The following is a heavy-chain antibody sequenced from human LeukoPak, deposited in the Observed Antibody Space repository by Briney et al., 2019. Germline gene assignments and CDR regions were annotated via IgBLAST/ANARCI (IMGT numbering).Heavy chain of an antibody. CDR1: GYTFTSYY. Sequence: ASVKVSCKASGYTFTSYYMHWVRQAPGQGLEWMGIINPSGSSTSYAQTFQGRVTMTRDTSTSTVYMELSSLRSEDTAVYYCARGGGPHYYDSSGYYSGFDYWGQGTLVTVSS. CDR2: INPSGSST. V-gene: IGHV1-46*01. CDR3: ARGGGPHYYDSSGYYSGFDY. D-gene: IGHD3-22*01. J-gene: IGHJ4*02.